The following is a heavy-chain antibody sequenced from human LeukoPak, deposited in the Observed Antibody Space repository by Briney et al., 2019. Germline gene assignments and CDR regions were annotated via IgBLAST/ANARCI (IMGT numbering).Heavy chain of an antibody. D-gene: IGHD3-10*01. CDR1: GDSISPYY. J-gene: IGHJ4*02. Sequence: PSETLSLTCTVSGDSISPYYWSWIRQPPGGGLEWIGYVFYTGTTNYNPSLKSRVTISVDTSKKQFSLTLTSMTAADTAVYYCARVPHYYFGYGYFDSWGQGTLVTVSS. V-gene: IGHV4-59*12. CDR2: VFYTGTT. CDR3: ARVPHYYFGYGYFDS.